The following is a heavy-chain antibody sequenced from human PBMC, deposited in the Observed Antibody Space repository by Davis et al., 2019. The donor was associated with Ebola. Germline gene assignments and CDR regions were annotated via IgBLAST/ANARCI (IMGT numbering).Heavy chain of an antibody. D-gene: IGHD3-16*01. CDR3: ARKRQGGEWNFDS. CDR1: GDTFNNYV. CDR2: LIPIFGSA. Sequence: SVKVSCKASGDTFNNYVINWVRQAPGQGLQWMGGLIPIFGSATYAYRFQDRVTITADQSTSTAYMELSRLAPEDTVVYYCARKRQGGEWNFDSWGQGTLVTVAS. J-gene: IGHJ4*02. V-gene: IGHV1-69*13.